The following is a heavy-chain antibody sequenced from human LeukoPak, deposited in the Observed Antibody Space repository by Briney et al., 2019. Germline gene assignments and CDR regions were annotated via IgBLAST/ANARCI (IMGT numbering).Heavy chain of an antibody. CDR1: GGSLNSSNW. V-gene: IGHV4-4*02. Sequence: SETLSLTCAVSGGSLNSSNWWSWVRQPPGKGLEWIGENHNSGSTNYNPSLKSRVTISVDKSKNQFSLKLSSVTAADTAVYYCARDRSGWYDAFDPWGQGTLVTVSS. CDR2: NHNSGST. CDR3: ARDRSGWYDAFDP. J-gene: IGHJ5*02. D-gene: IGHD6-19*01.